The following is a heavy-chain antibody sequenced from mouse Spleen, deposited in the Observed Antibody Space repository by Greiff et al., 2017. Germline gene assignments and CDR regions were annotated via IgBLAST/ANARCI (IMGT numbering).Heavy chain of an antibody. CDR3: ARSPYYGYFDY. CDR1: GYAFTNYL. Sequence: QVQLKESGAELVRPGTSVKVSCKASGYAFTNYLIEWVKQRPGQGLEWIGVINPGSGGTNYNEKFKGKATLTADKSSSTAYMQLSSLTSEDSAVYFCARSPYYGYFDYWGQGTTLTVSS. V-gene: IGHV1-54*01. J-gene: IGHJ2*01. CDR2: INPGSGGT. D-gene: IGHD1-1*01.